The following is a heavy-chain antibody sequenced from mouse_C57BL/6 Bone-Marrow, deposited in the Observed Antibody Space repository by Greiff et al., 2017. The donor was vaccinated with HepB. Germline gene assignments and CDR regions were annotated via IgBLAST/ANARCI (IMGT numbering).Heavy chain of an antibody. V-gene: IGHV5-9*01. CDR1: GFTFSSYT. J-gene: IGHJ2*01. CDR2: ISGGGGNT. D-gene: IGHD2-2*01. Sequence: EVQRVESGGGLVKPGGSLKLSCAASGFTFSSYTMSWVRQTPENRLEWVATISGGGGNTYYPDSVKGRFTISRDNAKNTLYLHMSSLRSEDTALYYCAREGYDGYYFDYWGQGTTLTVSS. CDR3: AREGYDGYYFDY.